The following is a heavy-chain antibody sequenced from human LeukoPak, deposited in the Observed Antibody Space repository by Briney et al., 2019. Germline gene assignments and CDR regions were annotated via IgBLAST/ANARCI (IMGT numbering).Heavy chain of an antibody. CDR1: GGSISSSSYY. CDR3: ARETPRYSSSSADY. D-gene: IGHD6-6*01. CDR2: IYYSGST. V-gene: IGHV4-39*07. Sequence: TSETLSLTCTVSGGSISSSSYYWGWIRHPPGKGLEWIGSIYYSGSTYYNPSLKSRVTISVDTSKNQISLKLSSVTAADTAAYYCARETPRYSSSSADYWGQGTLVTVSS. J-gene: IGHJ4*02.